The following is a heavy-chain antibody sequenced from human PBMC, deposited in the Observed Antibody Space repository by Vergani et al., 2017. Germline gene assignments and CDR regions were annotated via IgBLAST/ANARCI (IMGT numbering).Heavy chain of an antibody. Sequence: QVQLVQSGAEVKKPGASVKVSCKASGYTFTSYGISWVRQAPGQGLEWMGWISAYNGNTNYAQKLQGRVTMTTDTSTSTAYMELRSLGSDDTAVYYCASVAAVAGIFTEDYYYYYYMDVWGKGTTVTVS. CDR3: ASVAAVAGIFTEDYYYYYYMDV. J-gene: IGHJ6*03. D-gene: IGHD6-19*01. V-gene: IGHV1-18*01. CDR1: GYTFTSYG. CDR2: ISAYNGNT.